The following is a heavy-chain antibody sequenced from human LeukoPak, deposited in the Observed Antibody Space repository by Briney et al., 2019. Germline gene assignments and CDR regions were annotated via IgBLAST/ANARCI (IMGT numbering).Heavy chain of an antibody. V-gene: IGHV4-39*07. D-gene: IGHD3-22*01. CDR2: IYYSGST. CDR3: ARARDYYYGSSGYYSFDY. CDR1: GGSISSSSYY. J-gene: IGHJ4*02. Sequence: PSEALSLTCTVSGGSISSSSYYWGWIRQPPGKGLEWIGSIYYSGSTYYNPSLKSRVTISVDTSKTQFSLKLSSVTAADTAVYYCARARDYYYGSSGYYSFDYWGQGTLVTVSS.